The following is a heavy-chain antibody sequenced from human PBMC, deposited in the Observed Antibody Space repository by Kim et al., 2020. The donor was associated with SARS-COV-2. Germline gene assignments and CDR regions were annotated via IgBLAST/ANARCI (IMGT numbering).Heavy chain of an antibody. CDR3: ARDSFGDYYDSSGYSYGMDV. V-gene: IGHV3-30*04. D-gene: IGHD3-22*01. J-gene: IGHJ6*02. CDR2: ISYDGSNK. CDR1: GFTFSSYA. Sequence: GGSLRLSCAASGFTFSSYAMHWVRQAPGKGLEWVAVISYDGSNKYYADSVKGRFTISRDNSKNTLYLQMNSLRAEDTAVYYCARDSFGDYYDSSGYSYGMDVRGQGTTVTVSS.